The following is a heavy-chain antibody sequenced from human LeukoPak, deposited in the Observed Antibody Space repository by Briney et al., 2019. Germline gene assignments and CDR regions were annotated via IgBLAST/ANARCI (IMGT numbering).Heavy chain of an antibody. D-gene: IGHD6-13*01. V-gene: IGHV4-61*02. Sequence: PSQTLSLTCTVSGGSISSGSYYWSWIRQPAGTGLEWIGRIYTSGSTNYNPSLKSRVTISVDTSKNQFSLKLSSVTAADTAVYYCARDLIAAAGTDYYYGMDVWGQGTTVTVSS. CDR1: GGSISSGSYY. J-gene: IGHJ6*02. CDR2: IYTSGST. CDR3: ARDLIAAAGTDYYYGMDV.